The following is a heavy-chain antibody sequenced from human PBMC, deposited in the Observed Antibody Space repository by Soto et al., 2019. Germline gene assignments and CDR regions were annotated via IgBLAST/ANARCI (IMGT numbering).Heavy chain of an antibody. CDR3: ATCSGGGCYFEY. CDR1: GYNFTDYW. Sequence: GASLKISCKASGYNFTDYWITCVRQMPGKGLEGMATIYPDGSETRYSPSFQGQVTISADKSISTAYLQWSSLKASDTAMYYCATCSGGGCYFEYWGQGTMVTVSS. D-gene: IGHD2-15*01. J-gene: IGHJ4*02. V-gene: IGHV5-51*01. CDR2: IYPDGSET.